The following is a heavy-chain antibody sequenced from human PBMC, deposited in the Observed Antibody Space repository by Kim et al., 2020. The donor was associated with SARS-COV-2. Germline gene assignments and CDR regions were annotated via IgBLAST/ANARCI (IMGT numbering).Heavy chain of an antibody. V-gene: IGHV1-46*01. CDR2: IVPSGGTI. D-gene: IGHD2-21*01. CDR1: GYTFTTYY. CDR3: AREPARLLYFDS. J-gene: IGHJ4*02. Sequence: ASVKVSCKASGYTFTTYYMHWLRQAPGQGLEWMGMIVPSGGTINYAQRFQGRVTMTRDTSTSTVHLELSSLRSADTAMYYCAREPARLLYFDSWGQGTLV.